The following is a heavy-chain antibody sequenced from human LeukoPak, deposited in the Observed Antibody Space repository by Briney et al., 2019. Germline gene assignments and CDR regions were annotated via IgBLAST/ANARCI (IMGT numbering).Heavy chain of an antibody. CDR3: ARLPSI. Sequence: TSETLSLTCTVSGGSISSYYWSWIRQPPGKGLEWIGYIYYSGSTNYNPSLKSRVTISIDTSRNQFPLKLTSVTAADTAVYYCARLPSIWGQGTLVTVSS. V-gene: IGHV4-59*08. CDR2: IYYSGST. J-gene: IGHJ4*02. CDR1: GGSISSYY.